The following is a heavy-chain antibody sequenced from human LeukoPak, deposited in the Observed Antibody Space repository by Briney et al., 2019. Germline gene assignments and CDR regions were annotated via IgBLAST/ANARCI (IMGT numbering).Heavy chain of an antibody. CDR2: MNPNSGNT. CDR3: ARGFRWGYYYDSSGYPTNFDY. D-gene: IGHD3-22*01. Sequence: GASVKVSCKASGYTFTSYDINWVRQATGQGLEWMGRMNPNSGNTGYAQKFQGRVTMTRNTSISTAYMELSSLRSEDTAVYYCARGFRWGYYYDSSGYPTNFDYWGQGTLVTVSS. V-gene: IGHV1-8*01. CDR1: GYTFTSYD. J-gene: IGHJ4*02.